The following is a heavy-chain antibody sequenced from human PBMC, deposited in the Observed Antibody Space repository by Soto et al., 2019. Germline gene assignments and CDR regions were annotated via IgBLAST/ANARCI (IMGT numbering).Heavy chain of an antibody. D-gene: IGHD6-6*01. CDR3: ARDLYSSSARYFDY. CDR1: GFTFSSYS. CDR2: ISSSSSYI. J-gene: IGHJ4*02. Sequence: EVQLVESGGGLVKPGGSLRLSCAASGFTFSSYSMNWVRQAPGKGLEWVSSISSSSSYIYYAVSVKGRFTISRDNAKNSLYLKMNSLRDEDTAVYYCARDLYSSSARYFDYWGQGTLVTVSS. V-gene: IGHV3-21*01.